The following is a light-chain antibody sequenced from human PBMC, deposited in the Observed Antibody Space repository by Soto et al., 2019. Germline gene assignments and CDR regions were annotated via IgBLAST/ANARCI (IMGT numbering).Light chain of an antibody. CDR2: KAS. V-gene: IGKV1-5*03. Sequence: QMTQSPSTLSASIGDRVTITCRASQSISSWLAWYQQKPGKAPKLLIYKASSLESGVPSRFSGSGSGTEFTLTISSLQPDDFATYYCQQYNSYSRTFGQGTKVDIK. CDR3: QQYNSYSRT. CDR1: QSISSW. J-gene: IGKJ1*01.